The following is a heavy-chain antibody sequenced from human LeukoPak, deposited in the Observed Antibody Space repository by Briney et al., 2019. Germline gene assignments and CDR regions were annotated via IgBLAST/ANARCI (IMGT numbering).Heavy chain of an antibody. Sequence: ASVKVSCKASGGTFSSYAISWVRQAPGQGLEWMGRTIPILGIANYAQKFQGRVTITADKSTSTAYMELSSLRSEDTAVYYCARANLMGTNYFDYWGQGTLVTVSS. CDR2: TIPILGIA. CDR3: ARANLMGTNYFDY. D-gene: IGHD2-8*01. CDR1: GGTFSSYA. J-gene: IGHJ4*02. V-gene: IGHV1-69*04.